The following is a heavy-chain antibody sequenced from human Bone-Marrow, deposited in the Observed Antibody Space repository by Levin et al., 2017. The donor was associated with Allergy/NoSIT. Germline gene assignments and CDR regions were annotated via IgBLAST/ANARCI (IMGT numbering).Heavy chain of an antibody. CDR1: GFTFSGYW. CDR2: INSDGSSI. Sequence: GESLKISCAASGFTFSGYWMHWVRQSPGKGLVWVSRINSDGSSISSADSVKGRFTISRDNAQNTLYLQMNSLRAEDTAVYYCARAASLYDYVWGSYRTYGMDVWGQGTTVTVSS. J-gene: IGHJ6*02. D-gene: IGHD3-16*02. V-gene: IGHV3-74*01. CDR3: ARAASLYDYVWGSYRTYGMDV.